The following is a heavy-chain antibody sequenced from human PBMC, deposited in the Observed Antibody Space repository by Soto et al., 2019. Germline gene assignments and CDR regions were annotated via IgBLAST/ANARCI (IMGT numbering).Heavy chain of an antibody. D-gene: IGHD5-18*01. V-gene: IGHV5-51*01. CDR3: ARHEGYNYGSYYNMDV. CDR2: IYPGDSDT. Sequence: PGESLKISCKGSGYSFTSYWIGWVRQMPGKGLEWMGIIYPGDSDTRYSPSFQGQVTISADKSISTAYLQWSSLKASDTAMYYCARHEGYNYGSYYNMDVWGQGTTVTVSS. J-gene: IGHJ6*02. CDR1: GYSFTSYW.